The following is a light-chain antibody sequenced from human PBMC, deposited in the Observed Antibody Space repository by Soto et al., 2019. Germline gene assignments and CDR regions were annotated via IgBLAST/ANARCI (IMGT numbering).Light chain of an antibody. Sequence: EIVLTQSPATLASFPGERFTLSWRASQSVSNNLAWYQQKPGQAPRLLIYGASTRATGIPARFSGSGSGTEFTLTITSLQSEDFALYYCQQYNNWPRTFGQGTKVDI. J-gene: IGKJ1*01. CDR2: GAS. V-gene: IGKV3-15*01. CDR3: QQYNNWPRT. CDR1: QSVSNN.